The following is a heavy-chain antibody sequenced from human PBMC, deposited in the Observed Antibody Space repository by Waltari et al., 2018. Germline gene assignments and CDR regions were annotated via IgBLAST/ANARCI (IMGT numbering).Heavy chain of an antibody. D-gene: IGHD2-15*01. CDR3: ARVYSPTHHFEY. CDR1: GFTFDRYW. CDR2: TRQNDISK. J-gene: IGHJ4*02. V-gene: IGHV3-7*01. Sequence: EVRLVESGGDLVQPGGSLRLSCVASGFTFDRYWMGWVRQAPGKGLGWVANTRQNDISKYNVDSVKGRFTISRDNAKNALYLQMSSLRAEDTAVYYCARVYSPTHHFEYWGQGTLVTVSS.